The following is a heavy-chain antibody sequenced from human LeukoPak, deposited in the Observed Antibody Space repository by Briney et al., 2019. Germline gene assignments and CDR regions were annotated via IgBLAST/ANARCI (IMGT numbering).Heavy chain of an antibody. CDR2: INPNSGGT. CDR3: ARARYCSSTSCYPGDI. CDR1: GYTFTGYY. V-gene: IGHV1-2*02. D-gene: IGHD2-2*01. J-gene: IGHJ3*02. Sequence: ASVKVSCKASGYTFTGYYIHWVRQAPGQGLEWMGWINPNSGGTNYAQKFQGSVTMTRDTSISTAYMELSRLRSDDTAVYYCARARYCSSTSCYPGDIWGQGTMVTVSS.